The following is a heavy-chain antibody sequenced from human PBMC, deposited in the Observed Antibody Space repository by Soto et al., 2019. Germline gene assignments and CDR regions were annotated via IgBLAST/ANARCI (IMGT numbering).Heavy chain of an antibody. J-gene: IGHJ4*02. CDR2: IKSKTDGGTT. Sequence: EVPLVESGGGLVEPGGSLRLSCATSGFTFSEAWMSWVRQAPGKGLEWVGRIKSKTDGGTTDYAASVKGRFIISRDDSKDTLYLQMKSLKTADTAVYYCTTIADWGPGTLVTVSS. V-gene: IGHV3-15*01. CDR1: GFTFSEAW. D-gene: IGHD6-13*01. CDR3: TTIAD.